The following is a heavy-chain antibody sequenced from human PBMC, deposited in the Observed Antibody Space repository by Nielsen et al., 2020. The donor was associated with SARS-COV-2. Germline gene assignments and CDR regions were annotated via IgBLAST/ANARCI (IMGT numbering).Heavy chain of an antibody. CDR3: AKVGDYYGSGSPAPDY. CDR2: ISYDGSNK. CDR1: GFTFSSYA. J-gene: IGHJ4*02. Sequence: GESLKISCAASGFTFSSYAMNWVRQAPGKGLEWVAVISYDGSNKYYADSVKGRFTISRDNSKNTLYLQMNSLRAEYTALYYCAKVGDYYGSGSPAPDYWGQGTLVTVSS. V-gene: IGHV3-30-3*01. D-gene: IGHD3-10*01.